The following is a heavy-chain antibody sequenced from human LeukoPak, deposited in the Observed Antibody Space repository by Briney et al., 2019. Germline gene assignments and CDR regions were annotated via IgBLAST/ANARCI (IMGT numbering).Heavy chain of an antibody. CDR3: ARGPEWNDFRVGWFDP. D-gene: IGHD1-1*01. V-gene: IGHV3-30-3*01. J-gene: IGHJ5*02. CDR2: ISYDGSNK. CDR1: GFTFSSYA. Sequence: PGRSLRLSCAASGFTFSSYAMHWVRQAPGKGLEWVAVISYDGSNKYYADSVKGRFTISRDNSKNTLYLQMNSLRAEDTAVYYCARGPEWNDFRVGWFDPWGQGTLVTVSS.